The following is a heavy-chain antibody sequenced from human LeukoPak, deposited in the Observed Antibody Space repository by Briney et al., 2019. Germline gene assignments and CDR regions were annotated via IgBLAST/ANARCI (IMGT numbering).Heavy chain of an antibody. CDR2: MNPNSGNT. J-gene: IGHJ4*02. CDR3: ARVCSSGWTQYYSYSSDVYYFDY. CDR1: GYTFTSYD. Sequence: ASVKVSCKASGYTFTSYDINWVRQATGQGLEWMGWMNPNSGNTGYAQKFQGRVTMTRNTSISTAYMELSSLRSEDTAVYYCARVCSSGWTQYYSYSSDVYYFDYWGQGTLVTVSS. V-gene: IGHV1-8*01. D-gene: IGHD6-19*01.